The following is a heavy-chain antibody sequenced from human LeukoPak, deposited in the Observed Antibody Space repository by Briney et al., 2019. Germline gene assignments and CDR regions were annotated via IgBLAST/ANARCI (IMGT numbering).Heavy chain of an antibody. CDR2: ISSSGSTI. CDR1: GFTFSSYG. CDR3: ARGDTTVVYYFDY. V-gene: IGHV3-48*04. D-gene: IGHD4-23*01. Sequence: PGGSLRLSCAASGFTFSSYGMHWVRQAPGKGLEWVSYISSSGSTIYYADSVKGRFTISRDNAKNSLYLQMNSLRAEDTAVYYCARGDTTVVYYFDYWGQGTLVTVSS. J-gene: IGHJ4*02.